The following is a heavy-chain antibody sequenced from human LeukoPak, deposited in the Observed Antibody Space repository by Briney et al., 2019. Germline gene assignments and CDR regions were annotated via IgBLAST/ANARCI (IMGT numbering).Heavy chain of an antibody. CDR3: ASETGYFDY. CDR1: GGSISGSSYY. Sequence: SETLSLTCTVSGGSISGSSYYWGWIRQPPGKGLEWIGSIYYSGSTYYNPSLKSRVTISVDTSKNQFSLKLSSVTAADTAVYYCASETGYFDYWGQGTLVTVSS. CDR2: IYYSGST. V-gene: IGHV4-39*01. J-gene: IGHJ4*02.